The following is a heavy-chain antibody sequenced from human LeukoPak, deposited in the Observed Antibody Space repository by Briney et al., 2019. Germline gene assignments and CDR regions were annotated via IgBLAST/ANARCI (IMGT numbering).Heavy chain of an antibody. CDR2: ISNSGST. CDR1: GVSISNYY. J-gene: IGHJ4*02. CDR3: ARHWRSFDSSGSYSFDY. Sequence: SEPLSLTCTVSGVSISNYYWSWLRQPPGKGLEWIGYISNSGSTNYNPSLKSRVTISVDTSKNHFSLKLSSVTAADTAVYYCARHWRSFDSSGSYSFDYWGQGTLVTVSS. D-gene: IGHD3-22*01. V-gene: IGHV4-59*08.